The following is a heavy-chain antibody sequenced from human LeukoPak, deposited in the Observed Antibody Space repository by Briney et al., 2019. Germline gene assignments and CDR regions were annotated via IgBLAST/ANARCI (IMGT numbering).Heavy chain of an antibody. CDR1: GFTFSSYA. V-gene: IGHV3-21*04. Sequence: PGGSLRLSCAASGFTFSSYAMHWVRQAPGKGLEWVASIASSSTYIYYADSVKGRFTISRDNTKNSLYLQMNSLKVEDTAIYYCARDNWIDCWGQGTLVTVSS. CDR3: ARDNWIDC. CDR2: IASSSTYI. J-gene: IGHJ5*01.